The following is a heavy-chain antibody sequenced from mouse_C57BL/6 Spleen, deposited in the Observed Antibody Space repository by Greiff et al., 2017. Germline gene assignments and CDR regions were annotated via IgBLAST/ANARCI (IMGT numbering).Heavy chain of an antibody. V-gene: IGHV1-62-2*01. CDR3: ARHDGSGYAMDY. D-gene: IGHD4-1*01. Sequence: VQLQQPGAELVKPGASVKLSCKASGYTFTEYTIHWVKQRSGQGLEWIGWFYPGSGSIKYNEKFKDKATLTADKSSGTAYMELSRLTSEDSAVYFWARHDGSGYAMDYWGQGTTVTVSS. CDR2: FYPGSGSI. CDR1: GYTFTEYT. J-gene: IGHJ4*01.